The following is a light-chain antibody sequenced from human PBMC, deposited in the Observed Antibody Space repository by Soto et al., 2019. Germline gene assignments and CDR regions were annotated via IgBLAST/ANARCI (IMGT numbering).Light chain of an antibody. CDR3: SSYTSSSTRLYV. Sequence: QSALNQPASVSVSPGQSITISCTGTGSDVGLYDYVSWYQQHPGKAPKLMIFEVNQRPSGVSNRFSGSKSGNTASLTISGVQAEDEADYYCSSYTSSSTRLYVFGTGTKLTVL. J-gene: IGLJ1*01. V-gene: IGLV2-14*01. CDR2: EVN. CDR1: GSDVGLYDY.